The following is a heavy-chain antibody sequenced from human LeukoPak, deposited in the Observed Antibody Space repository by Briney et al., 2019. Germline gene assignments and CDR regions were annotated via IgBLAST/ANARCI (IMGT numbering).Heavy chain of an antibody. Sequence: SETLSLTCAVYGGSFSGYYWSWIRQPPGKGLEWIGEINHSGSTNYNPSLKSRVTISVDKSKNQFSLKLSSVTAADTAVYYCARDKKVAAAGRRPYYYGMDVWGQGTTVTVSS. CDR1: GGSFSGYY. V-gene: IGHV4-34*01. CDR2: INHSGST. D-gene: IGHD6-13*01. CDR3: ARDKKVAAAGRRPYYYGMDV. J-gene: IGHJ6*02.